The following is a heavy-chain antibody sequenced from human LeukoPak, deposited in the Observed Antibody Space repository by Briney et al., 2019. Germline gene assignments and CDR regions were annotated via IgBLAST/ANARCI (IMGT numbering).Heavy chain of an antibody. CDR3: ATPRRYSGSYFYYYYGMDV. V-gene: IGHV1-24*01. CDR1: GYTFTSYY. Sequence: ASVKVSCKASGYTFTSYYMHWVRQAPGKGLEWMGGFDPEDGETIYAQKFQGRVTMTEDTSTDTAYMELSSLRSEDTAVYYCATPRRYSGSYFYYYYGMDVWGQGTTVTVSS. J-gene: IGHJ6*02. CDR2: FDPEDGET. D-gene: IGHD1-26*01.